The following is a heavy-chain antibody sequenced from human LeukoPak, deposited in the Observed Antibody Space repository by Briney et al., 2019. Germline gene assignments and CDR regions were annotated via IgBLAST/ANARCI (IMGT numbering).Heavy chain of an antibody. J-gene: IGHJ4*02. CDR1: GGSFSGYY. Sequence: SETLSLTCAVYGGSFSGYYWSWIRQPPGKGLEWIGEINHSGSTNYNPSLKSRVTISVDTSKNQFSLKLSSVTAADTAVYYCASSYYYGSGSYEYWGQGTLVTVSS. V-gene: IGHV4-34*01. CDR2: INHSGST. CDR3: ASSYYYGSGSYEY. D-gene: IGHD3-10*01.